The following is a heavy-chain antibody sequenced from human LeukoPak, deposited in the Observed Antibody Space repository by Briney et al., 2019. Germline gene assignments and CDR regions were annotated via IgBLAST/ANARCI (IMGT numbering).Heavy chain of an antibody. CDR2: ISSSSSYI. Sequence: GGSLRLSCAASGFTLSSYSMNWVRQAPGKGLEWVSSISSSSSYIYYADSVKGRFTISRDNAKNSLYLQMNSLRAEDTAVYYCARSAPIAAAGWGADYWGQGTLVTVSS. CDR3: ARSAPIAAAGWGADY. V-gene: IGHV3-21*01. D-gene: IGHD6-13*01. J-gene: IGHJ4*02. CDR1: GFTLSSYS.